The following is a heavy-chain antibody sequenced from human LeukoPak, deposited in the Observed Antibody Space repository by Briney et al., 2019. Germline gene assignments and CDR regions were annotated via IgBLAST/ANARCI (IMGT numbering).Heavy chain of an antibody. CDR3: AREKEGTDHDSTAAFHY. V-gene: IGHV4-59*01. CDR2: GHHTGSS. D-gene: IGHD3-22*01. CDR1: GTSIRNYY. Sequence: PSETLSLTCTVSGTSIRNYYWSWVRQSPGQGLEWLAYGHHTGSSNFSPPFRSRVTTSVDASGNQFSLRLTSMTAADTAVYYCAREKEGTDHDSTAAFHYWGQGILVIVSS. J-gene: IGHJ4*02.